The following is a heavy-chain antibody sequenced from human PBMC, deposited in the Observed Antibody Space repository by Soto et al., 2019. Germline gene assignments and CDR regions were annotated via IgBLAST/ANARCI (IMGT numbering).Heavy chain of an antibody. CDR2: ISGSGGST. CDR3: AKEGTSYYGDYPDAFDI. D-gene: IGHD4-17*01. V-gene: IGHV3-23*01. CDR1: GFTFSSYA. Sequence: EVQLLESGGGLVQPGGSLRLSCAASGFTFSSYAMSWVRQAPGKGLEWVSAISGSGGSTYYADSAKGRFTISRDNSKNTLYLQMNSLRAEDTAVYYCAKEGTSYYGDYPDAFDIWGQGTMVTVSS. J-gene: IGHJ3*02.